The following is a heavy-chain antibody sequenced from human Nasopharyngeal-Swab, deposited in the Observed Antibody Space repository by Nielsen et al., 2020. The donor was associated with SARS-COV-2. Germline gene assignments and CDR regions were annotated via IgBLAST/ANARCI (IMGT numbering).Heavy chain of an antibody. Sequence: SVKVSCKASGGTFSSYAISWVRQAPGQGLQWMGGIIPIFGTANYAQKFQGRVTITADESTSTAYMELSSLRSEDTAVYYCASLGSMVQDAFDIWGQGTMVTVSS. J-gene: IGHJ3*02. D-gene: IGHD4/OR15-4a*01. V-gene: IGHV1-69*13. CDR3: ASLGSMVQDAFDI. CDR2: IIPIFGTA. CDR1: GGTFSSYA.